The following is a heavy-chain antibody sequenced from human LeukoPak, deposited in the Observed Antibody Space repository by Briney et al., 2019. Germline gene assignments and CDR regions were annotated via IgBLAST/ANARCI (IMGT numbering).Heavy chain of an antibody. CDR3: AKSATYYYDSSGYYDY. J-gene: IGHJ4*02. CDR1: GITFSDYA. V-gene: IGHV3-23*01. D-gene: IGHD3-22*01. Sequence: GGSLRLSCVASGITFSDYAMSWVRQAPGKGLEWVSGTSGGGSSTYYADSVKGRFSIYRDNSKNTLYLQMSSLRAEDAAVYYCAKSATYYYDSSGYYDYWGQGTLVTVSS. CDR2: TSGGGSST.